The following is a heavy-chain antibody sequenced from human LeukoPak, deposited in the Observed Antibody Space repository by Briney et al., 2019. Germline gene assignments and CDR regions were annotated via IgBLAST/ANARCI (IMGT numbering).Heavy chain of an antibody. CDR2: IYYSGST. Sequence: SETLSLTCTVSGGSISSYYWSWIRQPPGKGLEWIGYIYYSGSTNYNPSLKSRVTISVDTSKDQFSLKLSSVTAADTAVYYCARLRDYTYYYDSSGYFDYWGQGTLVTVSS. D-gene: IGHD3-22*01. CDR3: ARLRDYTYYYDSSGYFDY. J-gene: IGHJ4*02. CDR1: GGSISSYY. V-gene: IGHV4-59*08.